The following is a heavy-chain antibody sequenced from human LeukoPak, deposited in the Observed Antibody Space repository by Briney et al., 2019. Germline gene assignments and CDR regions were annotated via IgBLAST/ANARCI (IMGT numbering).Heavy chain of an antibody. Sequence: GGSLRLSCAASGFTFSNYVMHWVRQAPGKGLEWVAFIRYDGSNKYYADSVKGRFTISRDNSKNTLFLQMNSLRADDTAVYYCARPFLAGGYYMDVWGKGTTVSVSS. CDR2: IRYDGSNK. J-gene: IGHJ6*03. CDR3: ARPFLAGGYYMDV. V-gene: IGHV3-30*02. D-gene: IGHD2/OR15-2a*01. CDR1: GFTFSNYV.